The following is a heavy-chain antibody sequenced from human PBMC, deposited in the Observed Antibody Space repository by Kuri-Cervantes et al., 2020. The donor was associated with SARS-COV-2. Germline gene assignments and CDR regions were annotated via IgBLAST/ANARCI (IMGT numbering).Heavy chain of an antibody. J-gene: IGHJ6*02. CDR3: ARVWGWSGYYFHYGMDV. CDR2: INHSGST. Sequence: SQTLSLTCAVYGGSFSGYYWSWIRQPPGKGLEWSGEINHSGSTNYNPSLKRRVTISVDTSKNQFSLKLSSVTAADTAVYYCARVWGWSGYYFHYGMDVWGQGTTGTVSS. D-gene: IGHD3-3*01. V-gene: IGHV4-34*01. CDR1: GGSFSGYY.